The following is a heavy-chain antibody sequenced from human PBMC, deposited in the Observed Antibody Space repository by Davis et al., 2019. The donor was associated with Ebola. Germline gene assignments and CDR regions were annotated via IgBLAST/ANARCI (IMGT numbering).Heavy chain of an antibody. CDR2: IYPSDSDT. CDR3: ARLGTRSFDY. Sequence: GESLKISCKGSGYSFTSYWIGWVRQMPGKGLEWMGDIYPSDSDTRYSPSFQGHVTFSVDKSITTAYLQWSSLKASDTATYYCARLGTRSFDYWGQGTLVTVSS. CDR1: GYSFTSYW. D-gene: IGHD2-2*01. J-gene: IGHJ4*02. V-gene: IGHV5-51*01.